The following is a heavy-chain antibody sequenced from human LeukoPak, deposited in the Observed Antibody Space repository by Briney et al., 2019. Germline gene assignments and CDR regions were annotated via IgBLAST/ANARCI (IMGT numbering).Heavy chain of an antibody. Sequence: GASVTVSCKAPGYIFSTYVITWVRQAPGQGLEWMGWVSTYNDNTNYAQKFQGRITMITDTSMSTAYMELRSLTFDDTAMYYCAREYYDGSGYGPDYWGQGTLVTVSS. CDR2: VSTYNDNT. J-gene: IGHJ4*02. V-gene: IGHV1-18*01. D-gene: IGHD3-22*01. CDR1: GYIFSTYV. CDR3: AREYYDGSGYGPDY.